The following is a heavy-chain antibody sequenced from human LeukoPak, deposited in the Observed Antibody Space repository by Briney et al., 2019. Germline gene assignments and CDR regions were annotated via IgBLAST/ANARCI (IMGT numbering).Heavy chain of an antibody. Sequence: GGSLRLSCAASGFTFSSSSINWVRHAPGKGLEWVSYISTSGSTIYYADSVTGRFTISRDNAKNSLYLQMNSLTAEDTAVYYCARVRSSNWGFDPWGQGTLVTVSS. D-gene: IGHD6-13*01. J-gene: IGHJ5*02. CDR3: ARVRSSNWGFDP. V-gene: IGHV3-48*04. CDR2: ISTSGSTI. CDR1: GFTFSSSS.